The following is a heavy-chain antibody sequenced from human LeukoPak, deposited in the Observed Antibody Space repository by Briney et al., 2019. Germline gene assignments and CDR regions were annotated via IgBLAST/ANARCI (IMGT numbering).Heavy chain of an antibody. V-gene: IGHV3-23*01. D-gene: IGHD5-12*01. CDR1: GFTFSTFA. CDR3: AREGGSCTSNSCSDYFDY. CDR2: ISGGGGST. Sequence: GGSLRLSCAASGFTFSTFALNWVRQAPGEGLEWVSTISGGGGSTHYADSVKGRFTISRDNSKDTVFLQMNNLRVEDTAIYYCAREGGSCTSNSCSDYFDYWGQGTLVTASS. J-gene: IGHJ4*02.